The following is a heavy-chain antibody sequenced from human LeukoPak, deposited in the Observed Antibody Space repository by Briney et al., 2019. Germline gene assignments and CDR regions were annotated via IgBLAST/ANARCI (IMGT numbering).Heavy chain of an antibody. J-gene: IGHJ4*02. CDR2: IIPIFGTA. CDR1: GGTFSSYV. Sequence: SVKVSCKASGGTFSSYVINWVRQAPGQGLEWMGGIIPIFGTANYAQKFQGRVTITADESTSTAYMELSSLRSEDTAVYYCASGHSSGWYSFDYWGQGTLVTVSS. CDR3: ASGHSSGWYSFDY. V-gene: IGHV1-69*13. D-gene: IGHD6-19*01.